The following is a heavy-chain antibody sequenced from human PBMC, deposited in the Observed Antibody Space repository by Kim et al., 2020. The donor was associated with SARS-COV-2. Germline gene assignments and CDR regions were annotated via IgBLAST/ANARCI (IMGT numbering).Heavy chain of an antibody. D-gene: IGHD1-26*01. Sequence: SETLSLTCTVSGGSIGSYYWSWIRQPPGKGLEWIGYIYYSGSTNYNPSLKSRVTISVDTSKNQFSLKLSSVTAADTAVYYCARGWDDYFDYWGQGTLVTV. J-gene: IGHJ4*02. V-gene: IGHV4-59*01. CDR2: IYYSGST. CDR1: GGSIGSYY. CDR3: ARGWDDYFDY.